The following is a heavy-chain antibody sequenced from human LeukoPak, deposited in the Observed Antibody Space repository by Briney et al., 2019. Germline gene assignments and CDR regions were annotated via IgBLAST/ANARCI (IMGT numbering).Heavy chain of an antibody. CDR2: IYDREPA. Sequence: SQTLSLTCTVSGYAITSGGFSWNWIRQPPGKGLEWIGCIYDREPAYYNPSLKSRFTISVDRPKNQFFLNVTSLTAADTAVYYCARSRQASGLFNSWGQGTLVVVSS. J-gene: IGHJ5*01. V-gene: IGHV4-30-2*01. CDR1: GYAITSGGFS. D-gene: IGHD3-10*01. CDR3: ARSRQASGLFNS.